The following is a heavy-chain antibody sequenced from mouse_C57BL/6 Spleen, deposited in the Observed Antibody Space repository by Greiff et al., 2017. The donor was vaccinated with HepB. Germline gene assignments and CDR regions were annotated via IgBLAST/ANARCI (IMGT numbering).Heavy chain of an antibody. V-gene: IGHV14-2*01. J-gene: IGHJ2*01. Sequence: EVHLVESGAELVKPGASVKLSCTASGFNIKDYYMHWVKQRTEQGLEWIGRIDPEDGETKYAPKFQGKATITADTSSNTAYLQLSSLTSEDTAVYYCARDAAQASYYFDYWGQGTTLTVSS. D-gene: IGHD3-2*02. CDR3: ARDAAQASYYFDY. CDR1: GFNIKDYY. CDR2: IDPEDGET.